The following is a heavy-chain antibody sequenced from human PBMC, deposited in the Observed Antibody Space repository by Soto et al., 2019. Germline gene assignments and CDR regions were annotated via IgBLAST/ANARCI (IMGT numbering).Heavy chain of an antibody. CDR1: GFTFSSYA. J-gene: IGHJ3*02. D-gene: IGHD3-9*01. CDR2: ISGSGGST. Sequence: EVQLLESGGGLVQPGGSLRLSCAASGFTFSSYAMSWVRQAPGKGLEWVSAISGSGGSTYYADSVKGRFTISRDNSKNTLDLQMNSLRAEDTAVYYCAKDRERYFDWLSAFDIWGQGTMVTVSS. CDR3: AKDRERYFDWLSAFDI. V-gene: IGHV3-23*01.